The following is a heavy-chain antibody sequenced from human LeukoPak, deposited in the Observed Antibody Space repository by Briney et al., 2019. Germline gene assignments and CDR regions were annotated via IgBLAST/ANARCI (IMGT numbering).Heavy chain of an antibody. CDR3: AKGGGPYHLPTDY. V-gene: IGHV3-23*01. J-gene: IGHJ4*02. CDR1: GFAFSSQA. CDR2: ISDSGSLT. Sequence: PGGSLRLSCAASGFAFSSQAMGWVRQAPGKGLEWVSVISDSGSLTYYADSVKGRFTISRDSSKNTLYLQMNSLRSEDTAVYYCAKGGGPYHLPTDYWGQGTLVTVSS. D-gene: IGHD2-2*01.